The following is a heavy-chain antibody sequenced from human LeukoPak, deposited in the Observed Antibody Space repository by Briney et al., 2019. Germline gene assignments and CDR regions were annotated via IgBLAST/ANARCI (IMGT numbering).Heavy chain of an antibody. J-gene: IGHJ4*02. D-gene: IGHD6-25*01. CDR3: ARQLPTAAADTRGYFDY. Sequence: SETLSLTCTVTTGSIITISSSTYYWGWIRQAPGKGLEWIGSLFYGENSHYNPSLKSRATLSVDTSNNQFSLKLTSVTAAVAAVYFCARQLPTAAADTRGYFDYWGQGTVVTVSS. V-gene: IGHV4-39*01. CDR2: LFYGENS. CDR1: TGSIITISSSTYY.